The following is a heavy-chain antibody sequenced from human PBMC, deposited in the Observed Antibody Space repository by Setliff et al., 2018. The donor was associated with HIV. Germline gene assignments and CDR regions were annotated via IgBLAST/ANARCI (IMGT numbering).Heavy chain of an antibody. Sequence: GASVKVSCKASGYTFISYGISWVRQAPGQGLEWMGWINAYNGNTNYAQKLQGRVTMNTDTSTSTTYMELTSLRSDDTAVYYCARWSCGRATCYDSPYNWFDPWGQGTLVTVSS. J-gene: IGHJ5*02. D-gene: IGHD2-2*01. V-gene: IGHV1-18*01. CDR1: GYTFISYG. CDR3: ARWSCGRATCYDSPYNWFDP. CDR2: INAYNGNT.